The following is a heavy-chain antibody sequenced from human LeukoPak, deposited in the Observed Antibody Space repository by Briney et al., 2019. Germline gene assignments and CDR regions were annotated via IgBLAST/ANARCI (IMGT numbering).Heavy chain of an antibody. D-gene: IGHD3-10*01. CDR3: ARDGVTMVRGVIIRPYYYGMDV. Sequence: GGSLRLSCAASGFTFSSYAMSWVRQAPGKGLEGVSAISGSGGSTYYADSVKGRFTISRDNSKNTLYLQMNSLRAEDTAVYYCARDGVTMVRGVIIRPYYYGMDVWGQGTTVTVSS. CDR2: ISGSGGST. J-gene: IGHJ6*02. V-gene: IGHV3-23*01. CDR1: GFTFSSYA.